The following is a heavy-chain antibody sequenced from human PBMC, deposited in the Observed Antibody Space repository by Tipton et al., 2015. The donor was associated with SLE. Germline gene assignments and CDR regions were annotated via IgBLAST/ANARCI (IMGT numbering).Heavy chain of an antibody. D-gene: IGHD3-10*01. CDR2: MYYSGST. V-gene: IGHV4-31*03. Sequence: TLSLTCTVSGGSISSGGYYWSWIRQHPGKGLEWIGYMYYSGSTDYTPSLKSRVTISLDTSKKQFSLKLSSVTAADTAVYYCARGPDRGYHFDYWGRGTLVSVS. CDR3: ARGPDRGYHFDY. J-gene: IGHJ4*02. CDR1: GGSISSGGYY.